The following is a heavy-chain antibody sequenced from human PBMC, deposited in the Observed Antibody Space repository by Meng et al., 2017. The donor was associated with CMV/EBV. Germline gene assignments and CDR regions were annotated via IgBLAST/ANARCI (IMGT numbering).Heavy chain of an antibody. CDR1: FTCRGYS. CDR3: ARDLPYYDFWSGYNWFDP. CDR2: NSGSSCI. D-gene: IGHD3-3*01. Sequence: FTCRGYSMNWVRQATGKGREWVSSNSGSSCINYANSVKDRLTITRDDAKNSLYLQMNSLRAEDTAVYYCARDLPYYDFWSGYNWFDPWGQGTLVTVSS. V-gene: IGHV3-21*01. J-gene: IGHJ5*02.